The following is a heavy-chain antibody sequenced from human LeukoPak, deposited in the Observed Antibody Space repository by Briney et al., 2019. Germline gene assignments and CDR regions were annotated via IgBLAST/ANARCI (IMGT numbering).Heavy chain of an antibody. CDR2: IYYSGST. CDR3: AKVIRGAFDI. V-gene: IGHV4-39*07. Sequence: SETLSLTCTVSGGSISSSSYYWGWIRQPPGKGLEWIGSIYYSGSTYYNPSLKSRVTISVDTSKNQFSLKLSSVTAADTAVYYCAKVIRGAFDIWGQGTMVTVSS. J-gene: IGHJ3*02. CDR1: GGSISSSSYY. D-gene: IGHD3-22*01.